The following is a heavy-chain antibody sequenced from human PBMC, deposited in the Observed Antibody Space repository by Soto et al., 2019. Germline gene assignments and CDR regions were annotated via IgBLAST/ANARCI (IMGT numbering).Heavy chain of an antibody. J-gene: IGHJ2*01. CDR1: GFTFNRYG. CDR2: IWYDGSNK. D-gene: IGHD6-13*01. V-gene: IGHV3-33*01. Sequence: QVQLVESGGGVVQPGRSLRLSCAASGFTFNRYGMHWVRQAPGKGLEWVALIWYDGSNKYYADSVKGRFTISRDNSKNPLYLQMNSLRAEDTAVYYCARGWSIAPYCDLWGRGTLVTVSS. CDR3: ARGWSIAPYCDL.